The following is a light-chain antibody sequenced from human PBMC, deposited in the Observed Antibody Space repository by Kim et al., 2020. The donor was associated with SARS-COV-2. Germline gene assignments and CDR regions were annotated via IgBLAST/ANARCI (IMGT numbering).Light chain of an antibody. CDR3: QAWDSSLLV. V-gene: IGLV3-1*01. CDR1: KLGNKF. CDR2: QDN. Sequence: SVPPGQTASISCSGDKLGNKFACWYQQKPGQSPVLGIYQDNKRPSGIPERFSGSNSGNTATLTISGAQAMDEADYYCQAWDSSLLVFGGGTQLTVL. J-gene: IGLJ2*01.